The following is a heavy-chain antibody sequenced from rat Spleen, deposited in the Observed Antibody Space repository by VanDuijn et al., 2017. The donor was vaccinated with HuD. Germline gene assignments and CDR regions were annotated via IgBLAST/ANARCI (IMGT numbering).Heavy chain of an antibody. D-gene: IGHD1-9*01. Sequence: EVQLMESGGGLVQPGRSLKLSCVASGFTFNNYWMTWIRQAPGKGLEWVASITNTGRNTYYRDSVKGRFTISRDNAKSTLYLQMDSLRSEDTATYYCARGVYYGYNAFVYWGQGTLVTVSS. V-gene: IGHV5-31*01. CDR2: ITNTGRNT. CDR1: GFTFNNYW. J-gene: IGHJ3*01. CDR3: ARGVYYGYNAFVY.